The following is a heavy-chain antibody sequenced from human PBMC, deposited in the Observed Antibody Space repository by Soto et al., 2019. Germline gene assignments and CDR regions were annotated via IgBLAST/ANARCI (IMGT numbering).Heavy chain of an antibody. J-gene: IGHJ6*02. CDR3: ARRANLDYYYYGMDV. V-gene: IGHV3-13*01. Sequence: VGSLRLSCAASGFTFSSYDMHWVRQATGKGLEWVSAIGTAGDTYYPGSVKGRFTISRENAKNSLYLQMNSLRAGDTAVYYCARRANLDYYYYGMDVWGQGTTVTVSS. D-gene: IGHD5-12*01. CDR1: GFTFSSYD. CDR2: IGTAGDT.